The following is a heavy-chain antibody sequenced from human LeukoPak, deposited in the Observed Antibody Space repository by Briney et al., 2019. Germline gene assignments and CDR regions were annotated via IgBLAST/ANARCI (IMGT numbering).Heavy chain of an antibody. Sequence: GGSLRLSCAASTFTFSTYDMTWVRQAPGKGLEWVSFISGTGGRTYYADSVKGRFTISRDNSKNTLYLQMNSLRAEDTAVYYCAKERNLEQLVYSHLDYWGQGTLVSVSS. CDR1: TFTFSTYD. D-gene: IGHD6-13*01. J-gene: IGHJ4*02. CDR3: AKERNLEQLVYSHLDY. V-gene: IGHV3-23*01. CDR2: ISGTGGRT.